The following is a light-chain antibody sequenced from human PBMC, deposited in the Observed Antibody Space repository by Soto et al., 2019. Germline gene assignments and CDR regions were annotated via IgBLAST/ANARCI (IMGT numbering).Light chain of an antibody. CDR1: QNINTY. J-gene: IGKJ1*01. V-gene: IGKV1-5*01. CDR3: QQYNSYSPWT. Sequence: DIQMTQSPSSLSASAGDRVTITCRASQNINTYLNWYQQKPGKAPKLLIYDASTLQSGVPSRFSGSGSGTEFTLTISSLQPDDFATYYCQQYNSYSPWTFGQGTKVEIK. CDR2: DAS.